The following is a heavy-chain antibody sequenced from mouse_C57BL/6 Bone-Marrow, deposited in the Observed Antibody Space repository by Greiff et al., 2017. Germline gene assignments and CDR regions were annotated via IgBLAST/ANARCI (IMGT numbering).Heavy chain of an antibody. CDR2: ISSGGSYT. Sequence: EVQLKESGGDLVKPGGSLKLSCAASGFTFSSYGMSWVRQTPDKRLEWVATISSGGSYTYYPDSVKGRFTISRDNAKNTLYLQMSSLKSEDTAMYYCARHNLYYAMDYWGQGTSVTVSS. CDR1: GFTFSSYG. CDR3: ARHNLYYAMDY. V-gene: IGHV5-6*01. J-gene: IGHJ4*01.